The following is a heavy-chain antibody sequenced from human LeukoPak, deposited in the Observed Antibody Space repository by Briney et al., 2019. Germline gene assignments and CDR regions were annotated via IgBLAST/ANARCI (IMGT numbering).Heavy chain of an antibody. J-gene: IGHJ6*03. CDR3: AREGGSNYYYYMDV. Sequence: GGSLRLSCAASGFTFNSYSMNWVRQAPGKGLEWVSYISSSSSTIYYADSVKGRFTISRDNAKNSLYLQMNSLRAEDTAVYYCAREGGSNYYYYMDVWGKGTTVTVSS. D-gene: IGHD3-16*01. V-gene: IGHV3-48*01. CDR1: GFTFNSYS. CDR2: ISSSSSTI.